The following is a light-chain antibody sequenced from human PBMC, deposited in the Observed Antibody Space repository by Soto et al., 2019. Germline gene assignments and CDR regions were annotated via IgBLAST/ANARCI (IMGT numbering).Light chain of an antibody. CDR1: SSDVGSYKF. J-gene: IGLJ1*01. CDR3: CSYAGSSTWV. Sequence: QSALTQPASVSGSPGQSITISCTGTSSDVGSYKFVSWYQQHPGKAPKLMIYECSKRPSGVSNLFSSSKSGNTASLTISGLQAEDEAVYYCCSYAGSSTWVFGTGTKLTV. V-gene: IGLV2-23*01. CDR2: ECS.